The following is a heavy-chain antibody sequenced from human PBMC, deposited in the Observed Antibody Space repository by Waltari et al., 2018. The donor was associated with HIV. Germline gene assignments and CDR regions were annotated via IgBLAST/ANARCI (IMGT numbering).Heavy chain of an antibody. CDR3: ARDELIAAAGITEDFDY. CDR2: INPNSGGT. J-gene: IGHJ4*02. D-gene: IGHD6-13*01. V-gene: IGHV1-2*02. Sequence: QVQLVQSGAEVKKPGASVKVSCKASGYTFTGYYMHWVRQAPGQGLEWMGWINPNSGGTNDAQKFQGRVTMTRDTSISTAYMELSRLRSDDTAVYYCARDELIAAAGITEDFDYWGQGTLVTVSS. CDR1: GYTFTGYY.